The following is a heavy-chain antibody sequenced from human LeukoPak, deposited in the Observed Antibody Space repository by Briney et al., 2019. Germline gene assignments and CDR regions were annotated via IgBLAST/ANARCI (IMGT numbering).Heavy chain of an antibody. CDR3: ARVGYSGYGSFDY. CDR1: GFPFSSYS. CDR2: ISSSSSYI. D-gene: IGHD5-12*01. V-gene: IGHV3-21*01. Sequence: GGSLSLSCAASGFPFSSYSMNWVRQAPGKGLEWVSSISSSSSYIYYADSVKGRFTITRDNAKNSLYLQMNSLRAEDTAVYYCARVGYSGYGSFDYWGQGTLVTVSS. J-gene: IGHJ4*02.